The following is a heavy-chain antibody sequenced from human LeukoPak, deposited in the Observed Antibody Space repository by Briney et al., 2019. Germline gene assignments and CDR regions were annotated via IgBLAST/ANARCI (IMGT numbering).Heavy chain of an antibody. Sequence: GGSLRLSGAASGFTLSSYLMTWVRQAPGKGLEWVAKIKQDGSDKYYVDSVKGRFTISRDNAKNSLYLQMNSLRAEDTAVYYCARTDFWSGYHRGYFDCWGQGTLVTVSS. J-gene: IGHJ4*02. CDR2: IKQDGSDK. CDR3: ARTDFWSGYHRGYFDC. CDR1: GFTLSSYL. D-gene: IGHD3-3*01. V-gene: IGHV3-7*05.